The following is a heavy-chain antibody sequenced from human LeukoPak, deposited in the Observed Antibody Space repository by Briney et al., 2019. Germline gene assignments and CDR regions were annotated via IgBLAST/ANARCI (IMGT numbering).Heavy chain of an antibody. D-gene: IGHD4-17*01. CDR2: INYSGNT. Sequence: PSETLSLTCTVSGDSISSYYWSWIRHPPGKGLEWMGYINYSGNTNYNPSLKSRVTISVDTSKNQFSLRLASVTAADTAVYYCAREGRQDYVYFDCWGQGTLVTVSS. V-gene: IGHV4-59*01. J-gene: IGHJ4*02. CDR1: GDSISSYY. CDR3: AREGRQDYVYFDC.